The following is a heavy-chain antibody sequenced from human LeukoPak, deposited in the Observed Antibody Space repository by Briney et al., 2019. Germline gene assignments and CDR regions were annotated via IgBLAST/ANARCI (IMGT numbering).Heavy chain of an antibody. V-gene: IGHV4-59*01. Sequence: PSETLSLTCIVSGGSISINYWSWIRQPPGKGLEWIGYISYSGSTNYNPSLQSRVTISINTSKTQFSLNLSSVTAADTAVYFCARGEVWGGRRGFGPWGQGTLVTVSS. CDR2: ISYSGST. CDR3: ARGEVWGGRRGFGP. CDR1: GGSISINY. J-gene: IGHJ5*02. D-gene: IGHD3-16*01.